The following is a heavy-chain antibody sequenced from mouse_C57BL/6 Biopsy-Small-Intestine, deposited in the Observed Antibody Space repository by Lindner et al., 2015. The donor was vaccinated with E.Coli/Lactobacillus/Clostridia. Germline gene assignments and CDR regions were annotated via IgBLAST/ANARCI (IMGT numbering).Heavy chain of an antibody. CDR3: ARPGSDFYYFDY. D-gene: IGHD2-4*01. V-gene: IGHV5-6*01. Sequence: VQLQESGGDLVKPGGSLKLSCAASGFTFSRYGMSWVRQTPDKRLEWVATISSGGSYTYYPDSVKGRFTISRDNAKNTLYLQMSSLKSEDTAMYYCARPGSDFYYFDYWGQGTTLTVSS. CDR2: ISSGGSYT. CDR1: GFTFSRYG. J-gene: IGHJ2*01.